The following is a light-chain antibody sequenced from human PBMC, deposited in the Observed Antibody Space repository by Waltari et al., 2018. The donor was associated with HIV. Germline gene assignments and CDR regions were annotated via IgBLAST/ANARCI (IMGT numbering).Light chain of an antibody. CDR2: EVS. V-gene: IGLV2-14*01. CDR1: SSDVGGYNS. J-gene: IGLJ3*02. Sequence: QSALTQPASVSGSPGQSITISCTGTSSDVGGYNSVPWYQQHPGKAPKLMIYEVSNRPSGVSNRFSGSKSGNTASLTISGLQAEDEADYYCSSYTSSSTLRVFGGGTKLTVL. CDR3: SSYTSSSTLRV.